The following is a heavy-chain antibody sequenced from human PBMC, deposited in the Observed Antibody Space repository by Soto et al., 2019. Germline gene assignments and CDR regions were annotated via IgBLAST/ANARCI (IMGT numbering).Heavy chain of an antibody. J-gene: IGHJ6*03. Sequence: GGSLRLSCAASGFTFRSYGMHWVRQAPGKGLEWVAVIWYDGSNKYYADSVKGRFTISRDNSKNTLYLQMNSLRAEDTAVYYCARDLSWGSNWYYYMDVWGKGTTVTVSS. D-gene: IGHD7-27*01. V-gene: IGHV3-33*01. CDR2: IWYDGSNK. CDR3: ARDLSWGSNWYYYMDV. CDR1: GFTFRSYG.